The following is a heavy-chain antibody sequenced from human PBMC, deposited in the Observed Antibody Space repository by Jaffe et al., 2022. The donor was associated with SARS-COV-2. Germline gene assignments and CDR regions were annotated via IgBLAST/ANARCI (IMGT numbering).Heavy chain of an antibody. V-gene: IGHV1-3*01. J-gene: IGHJ6*02. CDR3: ARRSLGGSSSWRYGMDV. Sequence: QVQLVQSGAEVKKPGASVKVSCKASGYTFTSYAMHWVRQAPGQRLEWMGWINAGNGNTKYSQKFQGRVTITRDTSASTAYMELSSLRSEDTAVYYCARRSLGGSSSWRYGMDVWGQGTTVTVSS. D-gene: IGHD6-13*01. CDR2: INAGNGNT. CDR1: GYTFTSYA.